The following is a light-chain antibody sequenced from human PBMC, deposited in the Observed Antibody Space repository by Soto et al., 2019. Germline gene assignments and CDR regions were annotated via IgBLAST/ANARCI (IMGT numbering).Light chain of an antibody. CDR1: SGNSSYA. CDR3: QTWVTGIQV. CDR2: LNSDGSH. V-gene: IGLV4-69*01. J-gene: IGLJ2*01. Sequence: QLVLTQSPSASASLGASVKLTCTLSSGNSSYAIAWHQQRPEKGPRYLMKLNSDGSHSKGDGIPDRFSGSSSGAERYLTISSLQSEDEADYYCQTWVTGIQVFGGGTKLTVL.